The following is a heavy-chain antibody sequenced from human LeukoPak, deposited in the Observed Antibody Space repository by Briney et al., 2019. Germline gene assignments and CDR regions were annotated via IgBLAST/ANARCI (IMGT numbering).Heavy chain of an antibody. CDR1: GFTFRSHD. V-gene: IGHV3-21*01. CDR3: ARDSVTVLTPDNWYFDL. Sequence: GGSLRLSCVASGFTFRSHDMNWVRQAPGKGLEWVSSISSSSSYIYYGDSVKGRFTISRDNAKKSLYLQMNGLRAEDTAVYYCARDSVTVLTPDNWYFDLWGRGTLVTVSS. J-gene: IGHJ2*01. CDR2: ISSSSSYI. D-gene: IGHD3-9*01.